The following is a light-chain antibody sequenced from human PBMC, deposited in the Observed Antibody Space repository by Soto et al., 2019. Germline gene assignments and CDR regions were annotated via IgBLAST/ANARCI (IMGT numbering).Light chain of an antibody. Sequence: IPITQSPSTLSASVGDRVTLSCRASQSISSWLAWYQQKPGKAPKLLIYDASSLESGVPSRFSGSGSGTEFTLTISSLQPEDFATYYCQQLNSYPRTFGGGTKVDI. CDR2: DAS. V-gene: IGKV1-5*01. CDR1: QSISSW. CDR3: QQLNSYPRT. J-gene: IGKJ4*01.